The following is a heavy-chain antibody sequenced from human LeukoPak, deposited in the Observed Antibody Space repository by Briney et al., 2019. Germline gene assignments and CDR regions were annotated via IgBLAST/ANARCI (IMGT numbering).Heavy chain of an antibody. CDR1: GFTFRSHA. J-gene: IGHJ4*02. CDR2: IYENGGTT. D-gene: IGHD3-22*01. CDR3: ARYDSSGYFDY. Sequence: GGSLRLSCVGSGFTFRSHAMSWVRQAPEKGLEFVSGIYENGGTTYYADSVKGRFSISRDNSKNTLYLQMNSLRAEDTAVYYCARYDSSGYFDYWGQGTLVTVSS. V-gene: IGHV3-23*01.